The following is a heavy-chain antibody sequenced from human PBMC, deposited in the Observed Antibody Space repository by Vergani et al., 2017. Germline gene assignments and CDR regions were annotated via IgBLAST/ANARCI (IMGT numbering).Heavy chain of an antibody. J-gene: IGHJ3*02. CDR3: ASLGYCSGGSCYSAFDI. CDR2: IYYSGST. V-gene: IGHV4-39*07. D-gene: IGHD2-15*01. Sequence: QLQLQESGPGLVKPSETLSLTCTVSGGSISSSSYYWGWIRQPPGKGLEWIGGIYYSGSTYYNPSLKSRVTISVDTSKNQFSLKLSSVTAADTAVYYCASLGYCSGGSCYSAFDIWGQGTMVTVSS. CDR1: GGSISSSSYY.